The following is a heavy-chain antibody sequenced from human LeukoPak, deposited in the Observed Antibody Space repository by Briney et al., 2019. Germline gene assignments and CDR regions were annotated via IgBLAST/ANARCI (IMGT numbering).Heavy chain of an antibody. CDR2: IYSGGST. CDR1: GFTVSSNY. CDR3: AGGRFDWFLYSDY. J-gene: IGHJ4*02. V-gene: IGHV3-66*01. D-gene: IGHD3-9*01. Sequence: GGSLRLSCAASGFTVSSNYMSWVRQAPGKGLEWVSVIYSGGSTYYADSVKGRFTISRDNSKNTLYLQMNSLRAEDTAVYYCAGGRFDWFLYSDYWGQGTLVTVSS.